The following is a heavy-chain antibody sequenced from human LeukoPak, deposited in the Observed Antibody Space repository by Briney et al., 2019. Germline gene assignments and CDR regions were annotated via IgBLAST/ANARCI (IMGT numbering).Heavy chain of an antibody. J-gene: IGHJ6*02. CDR2: INRDGSTT. CDR1: GFTFSRNG. CDR3: ARDVHYGMDV. Sequence: PGGSLRLSCAASGFTFSRNGMHWVRQVPGKGLEWVSRINRDGSTTTYADSVKGRFTISRDNGKNTVYLQMNSLRAEDTAVYYCARDVHYGMDVWGQGTTVSVYS. D-gene: IGHD6-6*01. V-gene: IGHV3-74*01.